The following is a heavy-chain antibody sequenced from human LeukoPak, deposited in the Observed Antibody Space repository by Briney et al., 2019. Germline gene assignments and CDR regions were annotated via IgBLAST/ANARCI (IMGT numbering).Heavy chain of an antibody. J-gene: IGHJ6*03. Sequence: GGSLRLSCAASGFTFSSYWMSWVRQAPGKGLEWVANIKKDGSEQYYVDSVRGRFTLSRDNGKNSLYLQMTSLRAEDTAVYYCATPVPHGSDPSLYYYYMDVWGKGTTVTISS. V-gene: IGHV3-7*03. CDR2: IKKDGSEQ. D-gene: IGHD3-10*01. CDR1: GFTFSSYW. CDR3: ATPVPHGSDPSLYYYYMDV.